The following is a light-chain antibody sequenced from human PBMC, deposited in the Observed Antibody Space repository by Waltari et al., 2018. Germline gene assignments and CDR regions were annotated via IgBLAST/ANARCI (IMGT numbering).Light chain of an antibody. CDR2: GAS. J-gene: IGKJ1*01. CDR1: DSVSRF. CDR3: QKYDRLPAT. V-gene: IGKV3-20*01. Sequence: EIVLTQSPGTLSLSPGERGTLSCRARDSVSRFLAWYQQKPGQAPRLRIYGASTRATGIPDRFSGSGSGTDFSLTISRLGPEDFAVYYCQKYDRLPATFGQGTKVEIK.